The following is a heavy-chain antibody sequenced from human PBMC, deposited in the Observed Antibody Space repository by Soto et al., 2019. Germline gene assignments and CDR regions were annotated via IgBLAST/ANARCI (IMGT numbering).Heavy chain of an antibody. CDR2: ISSSSSTI. CDR3: ARVRVTTVTTSFDY. CDR1: GFTFSSYS. Sequence: PGGSLSLSCAASGFTFSSYSMNWVRQAPGKGLEWVSYISSSSSTIYYADSVKGRFTISRDNAKNSLYLQMISLRVEDTAVYYCARVRVTTVTTSFDYWGQGALVTVSS. V-gene: IGHV3-48*01. D-gene: IGHD4-17*01. J-gene: IGHJ4*02.